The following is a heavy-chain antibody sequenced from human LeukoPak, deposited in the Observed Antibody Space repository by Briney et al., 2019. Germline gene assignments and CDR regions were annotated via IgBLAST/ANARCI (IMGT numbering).Heavy chain of an antibody. J-gene: IGHJ4*02. D-gene: IGHD3-3*01. CDR3: ARHEGDFWSGYIDY. V-gene: IGHV4-59*08. Sequence: SETLSLTCTVSGVSISSYYWSWIRQPPGKGLEWIGYIYYSGSTNYNPSLKSRVTMSVDTSKNQFSLKLSSVTAADTAVYYCARHEGDFWSGYIDYWGQGTLVTVSS. CDR2: IYYSGST. CDR1: GVSISSYY.